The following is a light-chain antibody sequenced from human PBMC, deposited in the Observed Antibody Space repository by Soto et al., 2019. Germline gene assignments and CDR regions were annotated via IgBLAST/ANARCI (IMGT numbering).Light chain of an antibody. CDR1: QSISKY. J-gene: IGKJ1*01. CDR3: HQRFSAPQT. Sequence: DIQMTQSPSSLSASVGDRVSITCRASQSISKYLNWYQQKPGRAPQLLMYSASSLQSGVPSRFSGSGSGTDFTLTTSNLQPEVFATYYCHQRFSAPQTFGQGTKVEIK. CDR2: SAS. V-gene: IGKV1-39*01.